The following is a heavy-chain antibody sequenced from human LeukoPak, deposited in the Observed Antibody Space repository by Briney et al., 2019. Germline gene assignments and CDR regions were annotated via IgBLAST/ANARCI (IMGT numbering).Heavy chain of an antibody. CDR1: GGSIRGQY. J-gene: IGHJ5*02. V-gene: IGHV4-59*11. CDR3: ARGQGATVPQVGKNWFDP. Sequence: PSETLSLTCTVSGGSIRGQYWSWIRQPPGKGLEWIGYIWNSENTEYNPSLKSRVTISVDTSENSFSLKLNSVTVADTAIYYCARGQGATVPQVGKNWFDPWGQGTRVTVSS. D-gene: IGHD1-26*01. CDR2: IWNSENT.